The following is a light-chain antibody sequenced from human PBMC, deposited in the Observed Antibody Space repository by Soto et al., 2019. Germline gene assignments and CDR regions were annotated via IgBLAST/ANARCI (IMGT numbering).Light chain of an antibody. CDR1: SSDVGRYKL. CDR2: EGS. CDR3: CSYSGSSTSYV. Sequence: QSVLTQPASVSGSPGQSITISCTGTSSDVGRYKLVSWYQQHPGKAPKLMIYEGSKRPSGVSNRFSGSKSGNTASLTISGLHAEDEADYYCCSYSGSSTSYVFGTGTKLTV. J-gene: IGLJ1*01. V-gene: IGLV2-23*01.